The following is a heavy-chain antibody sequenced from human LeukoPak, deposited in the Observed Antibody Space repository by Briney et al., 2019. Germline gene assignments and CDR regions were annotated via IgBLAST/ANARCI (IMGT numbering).Heavy chain of an antibody. J-gene: IGHJ4*02. CDR2: ISSSSSYI. CDR3: ARAEVLRTTYYFDY. D-gene: IGHD3-3*01. Sequence: GGSLRLSCAASGFTFSSYSMNWVRQAPGKGLEWVSSISSSSSYIYYADSVKGRFTISRDNAKNSLYLQMNSLRAEDTAVYYCARAEVLRTTYYFDYWGQGTLVTVSS. V-gene: IGHV3-21*01. CDR1: GFTFSSYS.